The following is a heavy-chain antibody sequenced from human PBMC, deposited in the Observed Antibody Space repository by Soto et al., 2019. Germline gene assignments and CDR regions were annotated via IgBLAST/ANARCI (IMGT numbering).Heavy chain of an antibody. D-gene: IGHD3-22*01. V-gene: IGHV1-69*13. CDR2: IIPIFGTA. J-gene: IGHJ4*02. CDR3: ARDLRCYDSSGYAFDY. Sequence: ASVKVSCKASGGTFSSYAISWVRQAPGQGLEWMGGIIPIFGTANYAQKFQGRVTITADESTSTAYMELSSLRSEDTAVYYCARDLRCYDSSGYAFDYWGQGTLVTVSS. CDR1: GGTFSSYA.